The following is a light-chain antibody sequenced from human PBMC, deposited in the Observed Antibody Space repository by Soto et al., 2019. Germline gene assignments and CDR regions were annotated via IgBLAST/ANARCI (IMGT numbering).Light chain of an antibody. CDR1: QGISSY. CDR2: AAS. V-gene: IGKV1-8*01. J-gene: IGKJ1*01. CDR3: QQYCSYPWT. Sequence: AIRMTQSPSSFSASTGDRVTITCRASQGISSYLAWYQQKPGKAPKLLIYAASTLQSGVPPRFSGSGSGTDFTPTISCLQSEDFATYYYQQYCSYPWTFGQGTKVEIK.